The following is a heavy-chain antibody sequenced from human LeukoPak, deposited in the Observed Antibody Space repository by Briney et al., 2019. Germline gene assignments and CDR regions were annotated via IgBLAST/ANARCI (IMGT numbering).Heavy chain of an antibody. D-gene: IGHD3-22*01. CDR1: GGSVTSVSNF. CDR2: IYYSGST. Sequence: SETLSLTRTLSGGSVTSVSNFGNWIRQPPGKGLEWIGYIYYSGSTNYNPSLNSRVTISVHTSNNQSSLTLTCVTAPDTALCYCARAIDDSSVHSDDGGQGTLAT. CDR3: ARAIDDSSVHSDD. J-gene: IGHJ4*02. V-gene: IGHV4-61*01.